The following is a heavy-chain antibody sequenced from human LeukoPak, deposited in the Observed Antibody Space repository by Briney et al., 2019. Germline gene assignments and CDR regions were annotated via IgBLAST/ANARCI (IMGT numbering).Heavy chain of an antibody. Sequence: SVKVSCKASGGTFSTYGISWVRQAPGQGLEWMGRIIPRLSTSNYAQKFQGRVTITTDESTSTAYMELSSLRSEDTAVYYCARDPHSGYDRLFDAFDXWGQGTMVTVS. V-gene: IGHV1-69*11. CDR3: ARDPHSGYDRLFDAFDX. J-gene: IGHJ3*02. D-gene: IGHD5-12*01. CDR2: IIPRLSTS. CDR1: GGTFSTYG.